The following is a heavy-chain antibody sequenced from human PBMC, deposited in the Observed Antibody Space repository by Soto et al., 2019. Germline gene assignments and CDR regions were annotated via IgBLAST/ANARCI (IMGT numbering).Heavy chain of an antibody. CDR1: GGSFSGYY. V-gene: IGHV4-34*01. CDR2: INHSGST. Sequence: PSETLSLTCAVYGGSFSGYYWSWIRQPPGKGLEWIGEINHSGSTNYNPSLKSRVTISVDTSKNQFSLKLSSVTAADTAVYYCARGYCSGGSCYPNPNFDYWGQGTLVTVSS. D-gene: IGHD2-15*01. J-gene: IGHJ4*02. CDR3: ARGYCSGGSCYPNPNFDY.